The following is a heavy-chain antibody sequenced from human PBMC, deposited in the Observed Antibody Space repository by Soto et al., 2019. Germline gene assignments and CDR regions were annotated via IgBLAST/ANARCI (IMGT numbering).Heavy chain of an antibody. J-gene: IGHJ5*02. Sequence: SETLSLTCTVSGGSISSGGYYWSWIRQHPGKGLEWIGYIYYSGSTYYNPSLKSRVTISVDTSKNQFSLKLSSVTAADTAVYYCARELSETYYYDSSGSFDPWGQGTLVTXSS. D-gene: IGHD3-22*01. CDR1: GGSISSGGYY. CDR3: ARELSETYYYDSSGSFDP. CDR2: IYYSGST. V-gene: IGHV4-31*03.